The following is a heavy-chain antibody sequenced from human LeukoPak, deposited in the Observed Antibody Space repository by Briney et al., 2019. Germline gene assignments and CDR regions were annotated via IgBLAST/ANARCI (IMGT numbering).Heavy chain of an antibody. D-gene: IGHD3-9*01. CDR3: AGGPIYDILTGYYALDY. J-gene: IGHJ4*02. V-gene: IGHV4-31*03. CDR1: GGSISSGGYY. CDR2: IYYSGST. Sequence: SETLSLTCTVSGGSISSGGYYWSWIRQHPGKGLEWIGYIYYSGSTYYNPSLKSRVTISVDTSKNQSSLKLSSVTAADTAVYYCAGGPIYDILTGYYALDYWGQGTLVTVSS.